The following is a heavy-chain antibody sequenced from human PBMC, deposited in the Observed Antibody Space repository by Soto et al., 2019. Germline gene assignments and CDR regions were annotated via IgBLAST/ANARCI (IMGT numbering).Heavy chain of an antibody. Sequence: GGSLRLSCAASGFTFGSYAMHWVRQAPGKGLEWVAVISYDGSNKYYADSVKGRFTISRDNSKNTLYLQMNSLRAEDTAVYYCARGGSSKWEPGAFDIWGQGTMVTVSS. CDR1: GFTFGSYA. CDR3: ARGGSSKWEPGAFDI. J-gene: IGHJ3*02. D-gene: IGHD1-26*01. CDR2: ISYDGSNK. V-gene: IGHV3-30-3*01.